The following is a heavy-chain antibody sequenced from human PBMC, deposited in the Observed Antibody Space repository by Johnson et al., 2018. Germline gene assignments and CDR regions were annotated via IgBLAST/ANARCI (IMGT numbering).Heavy chain of an antibody. Sequence: VQLQEGGGGFVQAGGSLVPLCAASGFTFSSYWMHWDRHVPGKALVWVSRITSDGSSTSYADSVKGPFTISRDKAKNTRYLQMNSLRAEDTAVYYCARDPEYSTIGAFDIWGQGTMVTVSS. J-gene: IGHJ3*02. CDR2: ITSDGSST. CDR1: GFTFSSYW. D-gene: IGHD6-6*01. V-gene: IGHV3-74*01. CDR3: ARDPEYSTIGAFDI.